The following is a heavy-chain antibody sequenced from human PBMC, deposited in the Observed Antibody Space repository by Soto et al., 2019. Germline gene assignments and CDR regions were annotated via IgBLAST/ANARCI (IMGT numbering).Heavy chain of an antibody. J-gene: IGHJ6*03. V-gene: IGHV4-59*01. CDR1: GGSISSYY. Sequence: PSATLSLTDTFSGGSISSYYLSWIQKPPWNGLDWIGYIYYSGSTNYNPSLKSRVSISVDTSKNQFSMKLSSVAAADTAVYYCARDADPSGSYYYYMEVWGEGTTVTVSS. D-gene: IGHD6-25*01. CDR3: ARDADPSGSYYYYMEV. CDR2: IYYSGST.